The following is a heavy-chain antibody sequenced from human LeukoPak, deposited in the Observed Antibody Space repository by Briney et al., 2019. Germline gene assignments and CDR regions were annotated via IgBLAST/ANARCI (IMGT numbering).Heavy chain of an antibody. Sequence: PGGSLRPSCAASGFTFSSYWMTWVRQAPGKGLEWVANIKQDGSEKYYVDSVKGRFTISRGNAKNSLYLQMNSLRAEDTAVYYCARDAPITIFGVVTRTNAFDIWGQGTMVTVSS. CDR3: ARDAPITIFGVVTRTNAFDI. J-gene: IGHJ3*02. CDR1: GFTFSSYW. V-gene: IGHV3-7*01. CDR2: IKQDGSEK. D-gene: IGHD3-3*01.